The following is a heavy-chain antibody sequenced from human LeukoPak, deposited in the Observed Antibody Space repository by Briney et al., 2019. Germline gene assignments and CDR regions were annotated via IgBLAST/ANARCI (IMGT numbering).Heavy chain of an antibody. CDR1: GGSISSSSYY. CDR3: ARTYPGVLWFGELQNNWFDP. V-gene: IGHV4-39*07. D-gene: IGHD3-10*01. J-gene: IGHJ5*02. Sequence: SETLSLTCTVSGGSISSSSYYWGWIRQPPGKGLEWIGSIYYSGSTYYNPSLKSRVSISVDTSKNQFSLKLPSVTAADTAVYYCARTYPGVLWFGELQNNWFDPWGQGTLVTVSS. CDR2: IYYSGST.